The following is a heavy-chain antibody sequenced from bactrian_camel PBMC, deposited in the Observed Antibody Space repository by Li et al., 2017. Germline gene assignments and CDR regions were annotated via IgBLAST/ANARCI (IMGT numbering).Heavy chain of an antibody. Sequence: VQLVESGGGSVQTGGSLRLSCVVSGHSRGSNCVGWYRLPPGKEREGVAGIDDDGSAHYVDTVKGRFTISKDNDKNTLYLQMNSLKPEDTAMYFCAAGPARLGQILRCDYKYWGQGTQVTVS. CDR3: AAGPARLGQILRCDYKY. J-gene: IGHJ4*01. CDR2: IDDDGSA. V-gene: IGHV3S55*01. CDR1: GHSRGSNC.